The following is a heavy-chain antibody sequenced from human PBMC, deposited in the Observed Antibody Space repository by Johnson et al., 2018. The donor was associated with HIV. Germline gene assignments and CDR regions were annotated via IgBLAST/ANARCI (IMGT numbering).Heavy chain of an antibody. CDR3: ARDWNNWNYGVPDAFDI. Sequence: QVQLVESGGGVVQPGRSLRLSCAASGFTFSSYAMHWVRQAPGKGLEWVAVISYDGSNKYYADSVKGRFTISRDNSKNTLYLQMHSLRAEETAVYYCARDWNNWNYGVPDAFDIWGQGTMVTVSS. J-gene: IGHJ3*02. V-gene: IGHV3-30*04. CDR1: GFTFSSYA. CDR2: ISYDGSNK. D-gene: IGHD1-7*01.